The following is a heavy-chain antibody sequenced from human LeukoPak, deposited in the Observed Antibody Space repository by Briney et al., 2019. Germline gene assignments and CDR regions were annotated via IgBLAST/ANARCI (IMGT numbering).Heavy chain of an antibody. V-gene: IGHV3-23*01. Sequence: GGSLKLSCAASGYTFSSYAMSWVRQAPGKGLEWVSAISGSGGNTYYADSVKGRFTISRDNSKNTLYLQMNSLRAEDTAVYYCAKSLGYSYGHPFDYWGQGTLVTVSS. CDR3: AKSLGYSYGHPFDY. D-gene: IGHD5-18*01. J-gene: IGHJ4*02. CDR1: GYTFSSYA. CDR2: ISGSGGNT.